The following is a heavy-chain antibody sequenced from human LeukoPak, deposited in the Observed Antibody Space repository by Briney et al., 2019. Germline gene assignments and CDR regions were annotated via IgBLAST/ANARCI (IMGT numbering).Heavy chain of an antibody. Sequence: GGSLRLSCAASGFTFSSYGMHWVRQAPGKGLEWVSVISGSGGTTHYADSVKGRFTISRDNSKNTLYLQMSSLRAEDTAVYHCAREVGGLDYWGQGTLVTVSS. CDR2: ISGSGGTT. J-gene: IGHJ4*02. D-gene: IGHD1-26*01. CDR3: AREVGGLDY. V-gene: IGHV3-23*01. CDR1: GFTFSSYG.